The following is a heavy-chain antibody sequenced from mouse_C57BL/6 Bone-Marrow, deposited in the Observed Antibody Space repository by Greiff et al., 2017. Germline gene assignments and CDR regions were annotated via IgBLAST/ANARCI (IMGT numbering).Heavy chain of an antibody. D-gene: IGHD3-2*02. Sequence: VQLQQSGAELVKPGASVKISCKASGYSFTDYNMNWVKQSNGKGLEWIGVINPNYGTTSYNQKFKGKATLTVDKSSSTAYMQLNSLTSEDSAVYDCARGGDSSGTYAMDYWGQGTSVTVSS. CDR2: INPNYGTT. V-gene: IGHV1-39*01. J-gene: IGHJ4*01. CDR3: ARGGDSSGTYAMDY. CDR1: GYSFTDYN.